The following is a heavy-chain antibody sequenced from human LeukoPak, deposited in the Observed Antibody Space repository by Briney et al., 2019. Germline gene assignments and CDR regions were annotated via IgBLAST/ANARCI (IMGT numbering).Heavy chain of an antibody. Sequence: GGSLRLSCAASGFTFSSYAMSWVRQAPGKGLEWVSAISGSGGSTYYADSVKGRFTISRDNSKNTLYLQMNSLRAEDTAVYYCAKAGGIAVAQYYYYYYYMDVWGKGTTVTVSS. CDR1: GFTFSSYA. V-gene: IGHV3-23*01. D-gene: IGHD6-19*01. CDR3: AKAGGIAVAQYYYYYYYMDV. CDR2: ISGSGGST. J-gene: IGHJ6*03.